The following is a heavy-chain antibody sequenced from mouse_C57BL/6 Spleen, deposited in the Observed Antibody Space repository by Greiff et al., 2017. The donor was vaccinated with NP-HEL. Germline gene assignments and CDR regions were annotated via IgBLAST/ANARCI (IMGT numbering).Heavy chain of an antibody. V-gene: IGHV1-19*01. CDR1: GYTFTDYY. J-gene: IGHJ4*01. CDR3: ARSADYYAMDY. CDR2: INPYNGGT. Sequence: VQLQQSGPVLVKPGASVKMSCKASGYTFTDYYMNWVKQSHGKSLEWIGVINPYNGGTSYNQKFTGKATLTVDKSSSTAYMELNSLTSEDSAVYYCARSADYYAMDYWGQGTSVTVSS.